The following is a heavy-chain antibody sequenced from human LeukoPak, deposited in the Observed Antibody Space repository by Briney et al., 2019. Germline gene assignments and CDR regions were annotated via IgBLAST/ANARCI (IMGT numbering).Heavy chain of an antibody. D-gene: IGHD6-19*01. V-gene: IGHV4-39*01. CDR1: GGSISSSNYY. Sequence: KTSETLSLTCTVSGGSISSSNYYWGWVRQPPGKGLEWIGSISYSGSTYYNPSLKSRVTISVDTSKNQFSLKLRSVTAADTAVYYCATGGGIAVAGRWGQGTLVTVSS. CDR3: ATGGGIAVAGR. CDR2: ISYSGST. J-gene: IGHJ4*02.